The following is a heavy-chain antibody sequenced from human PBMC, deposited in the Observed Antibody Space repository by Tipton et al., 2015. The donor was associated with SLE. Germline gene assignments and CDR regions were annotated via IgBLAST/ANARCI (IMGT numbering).Heavy chain of an antibody. J-gene: IGHJ4*02. V-gene: IGHV4-39*07. CDR2: IYHSGST. CDR1: GGSISSSSYY. CDR3: ARDTGEGFDY. D-gene: IGHD4-11*01. Sequence: TLSLTCTVSGGSISSSSYYWGWIRQPPGKGLEWIGSIYHSGSTYYNPSLKSRVTISVDTSKDQFSLKLSSVTAADTAVYYCARDTGEGFDYWGQGTLVTVSS.